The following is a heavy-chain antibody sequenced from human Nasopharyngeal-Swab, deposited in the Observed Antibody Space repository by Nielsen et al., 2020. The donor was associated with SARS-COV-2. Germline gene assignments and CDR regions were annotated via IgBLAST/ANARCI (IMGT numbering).Heavy chain of an antibody. Sequence: ASVKVSCKASGYTFTSYYMHWVRQAPGQGLEWMGMINPSGGSTSYAQKFQGRVTMTRDTSTSTVYMELSSLRSEDTAVYYCARDREVVVVAATNNWFDPWGQGTLVTVSS. V-gene: IGHV1-46*01. D-gene: IGHD2-15*01. J-gene: IGHJ5*02. CDR3: ARDREVVVVAATNNWFDP. CDR1: GYTFTSYY. CDR2: INPSGGST.